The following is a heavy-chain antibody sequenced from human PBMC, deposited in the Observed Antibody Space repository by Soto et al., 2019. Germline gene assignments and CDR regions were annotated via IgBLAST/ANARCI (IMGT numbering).Heavy chain of an antibody. J-gene: IGHJ6*02. CDR3: ARDRYCSSTSCFDYTRMDV. D-gene: IGHD2-2*01. CDR2: INHSGST. CDR1: GGSFSGYY. Sequence: SETLSLTCAVYGGSFSGYYWSWIRQPPGKGLEWIGEINHSGSTNYNPSLKSRVTISVDTSKNQFSLKLSSVTAADTAVYYCARDRYCSSTSCFDYTRMDVWGQGTTVT. V-gene: IGHV4-34*01.